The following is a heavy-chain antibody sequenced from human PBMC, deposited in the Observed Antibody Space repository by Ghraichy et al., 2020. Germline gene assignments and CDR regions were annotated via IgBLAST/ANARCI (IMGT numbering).Heavy chain of an antibody. D-gene: IGHD6-19*01. CDR3: ARGRSGWGGPDY. CDR2: NNPNSGGT. J-gene: IGHJ4*02. Sequence: KVSCKASGYTFTGYYVHWVRQAPGQGLEWMGWNNPNSGGTNYAQKFQGRVTMTRDTSISTVYMELSRLRSDDTAVYYCARGRSGWGGPDYWGQGTLVTVSS. CDR1: GYTFTGYY. V-gene: IGHV1-2*02.